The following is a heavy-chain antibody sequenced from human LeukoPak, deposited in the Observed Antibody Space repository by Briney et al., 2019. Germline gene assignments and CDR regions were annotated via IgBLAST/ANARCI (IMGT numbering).Heavy chain of an antibody. V-gene: IGHV3-21*04. Sequence: GGSLRLSCAASGFTFSSYSMNWVRQAPGKGLEWVSSVSSSSDYIYYADSMKGRFIISRDNAKNSLYLQMNGLRAEDTAVYYCAKLILMRHHFDYWGRGTLVTVSS. J-gene: IGHJ4*02. CDR3: AKLILMRHHFDY. CDR1: GFTFSSYS. CDR2: VSSSSDYI. D-gene: IGHD2-8*01.